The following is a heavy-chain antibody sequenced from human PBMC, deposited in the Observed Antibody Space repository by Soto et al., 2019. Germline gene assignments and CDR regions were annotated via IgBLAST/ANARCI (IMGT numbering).Heavy chain of an antibody. V-gene: IGHV4-39*01. D-gene: IGHD3-16*01. CDR3: ARLPSRHLVDY. CDR2: MFYGVST. Sequence: SETLSLTCTVSSSSINSSGYYWGWIRQPPGKGLEWIGSMFYGVSTYYNPSLKSRVTVSVDTSKNQFSLNLRSVTAADTAVYYCARLPSRHLVDYWGQGSLVTVS. J-gene: IGHJ4*02. CDR1: SSSINSSGYY.